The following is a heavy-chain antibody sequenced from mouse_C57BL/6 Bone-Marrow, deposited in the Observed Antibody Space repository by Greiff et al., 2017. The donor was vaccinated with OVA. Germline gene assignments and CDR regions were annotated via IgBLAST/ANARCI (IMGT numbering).Heavy chain of an antibody. J-gene: IGHJ2*01. CDR3: APHYYGSSYPYYFDY. Sequence: VQLQQSGPVLVKPGASVKMSCKASGYTFTDYYMNWVKQSHGKSLEWIGVINPYNGGTSYNQKFKGKATLTVDKSSSTAYMELNSLTSEDSAVYYCAPHYYGSSYPYYFDYWGQGTTLTVSS. CDR1: GYTFTDYY. D-gene: IGHD1-1*01. CDR2: INPYNGGT. V-gene: IGHV1-19*01.